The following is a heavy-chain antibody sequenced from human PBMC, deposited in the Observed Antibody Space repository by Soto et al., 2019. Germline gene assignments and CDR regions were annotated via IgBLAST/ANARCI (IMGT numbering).Heavy chain of an antibody. J-gene: IGHJ5*02. CDR1: GYRFADYW. CDR2: TYPGGSDT. D-gene: IGHD1-26*01. Sequence: EVQLMQSGAEVKMPGESLKISCKGSGYRFADYWIAWVRQMPGKGLDWMGSTYPGGSDTRYSPSFQGQVTISADKSIGTAYLQWNSLQASDTAMYYCARRQEGAGPFPYTWLDPWDQGTLVTVSS. V-gene: IGHV5-51*01. CDR3: ARRQEGAGPFPYTWLDP.